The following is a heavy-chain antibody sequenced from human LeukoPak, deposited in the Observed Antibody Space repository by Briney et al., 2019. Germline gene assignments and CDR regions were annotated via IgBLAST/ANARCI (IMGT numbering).Heavy chain of an antibody. Sequence: GASVKVSXKASGYTFTGYYMHWVRQAPGQGPEWMGWINPNSGGTNYAQKFQGRVTMTRDTSISTAYMELSRLRSDDTAVYYCARDLVELTLVANWFDPWGQGTLVTVSS. CDR1: GYTFTGYY. J-gene: IGHJ5*02. D-gene: IGHD1-26*01. CDR2: INPNSGGT. CDR3: ARDLVELTLVANWFDP. V-gene: IGHV1-2*02.